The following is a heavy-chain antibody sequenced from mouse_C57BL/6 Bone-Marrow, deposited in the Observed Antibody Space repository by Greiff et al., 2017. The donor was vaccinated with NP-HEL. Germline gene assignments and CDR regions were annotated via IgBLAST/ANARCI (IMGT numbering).Heavy chain of an antibody. CDR3: ARVSIYYGYDGGYYFDY. Sequence: VQRVESGAELVRPGTSVKMSCKASGYTFTNYWIGWAKQRPGHGLEWIGDIYPGGGYTNYNEKFKGKATLTADKSSSTAYMQFSSLTSEDSAIYYCARVSIYYGYDGGYYFDYWGQGTTLTVSS. CDR1: GYTFTNYW. CDR2: IYPGGGYT. J-gene: IGHJ2*01. D-gene: IGHD2-2*01. V-gene: IGHV1-63*01.